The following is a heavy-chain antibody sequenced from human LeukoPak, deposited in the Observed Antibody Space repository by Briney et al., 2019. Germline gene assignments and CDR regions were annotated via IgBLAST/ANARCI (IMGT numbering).Heavy chain of an antibody. CDR3: ARVSSSWYGFDY. D-gene: IGHD6-13*01. CDR2: IISSSSYI. CDR1: GFTFSSYS. V-gene: IGHV3-21*01. J-gene: IGHJ4*02. Sequence: GGSLKLSCAASGFTFSSYSMNWVRQAPGKGLEWVSSIISSSSYIYYADSVKGRFTISRDNAKNSLYLQMNSLRAEDTAVYYCARVSSSWYGFDYWGQGTLVTVSS.